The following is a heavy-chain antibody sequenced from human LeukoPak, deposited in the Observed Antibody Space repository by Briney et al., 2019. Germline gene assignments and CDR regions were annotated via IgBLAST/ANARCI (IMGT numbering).Heavy chain of an antibody. J-gene: IGHJ4*02. CDR1: GYTFTSYG. Sequence: EASVKVSCKASGYTFTSYGINWVRQATGQGLEWMGWMNPNSGNTGYAQQFQGRVTMTRNTSTSTAYMELSSLRSEDTAVYYCARRLPRLSDAIFDYWGQGTLLTVSS. V-gene: IGHV1-8*01. D-gene: IGHD6-25*01. CDR3: ARRLPRLSDAIFDY. CDR2: MNPNSGNT.